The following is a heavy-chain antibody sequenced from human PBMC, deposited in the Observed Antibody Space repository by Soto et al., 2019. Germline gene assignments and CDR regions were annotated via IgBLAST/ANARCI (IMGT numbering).Heavy chain of an antibody. J-gene: IGHJ4*02. CDR1: GFTFSSYA. V-gene: IGHV3-30-3*01. CDR3: ARGPDCGGDCYPYYFDY. CDR2: ISYDGSNK. Sequence: GGSLRLSCAASGFTFSSYAMHWVRQAPGKGLEWVAVISYDGSNKYYADSVKGRFTISRDNSKNTLYLQMNSLRAEDTAVYYCARGPDCGGDCYPYYFDYWGQGTLVTVSS. D-gene: IGHD2-21*02.